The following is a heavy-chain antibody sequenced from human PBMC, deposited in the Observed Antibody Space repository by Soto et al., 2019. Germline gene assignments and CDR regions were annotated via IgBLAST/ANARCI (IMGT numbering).Heavy chain of an antibody. CDR2: FFSGRT. V-gene: IGHV4-39*01. Sequence: QLQLQESGPGLVRPSETLSLTCSVSGGSITTRSSYWAWIRPPPGKGLEWIGTFFSGRTFSNPSLRSRVTISKDTSRNQFSLKLTSVAATDTAIYYCATTRGLAVGGSFNYWGQGALVTVSS. D-gene: IGHD6-13*01. J-gene: IGHJ4*02. CDR3: ATTRGLAVGGSFNY. CDR1: GGSITTRSSY.